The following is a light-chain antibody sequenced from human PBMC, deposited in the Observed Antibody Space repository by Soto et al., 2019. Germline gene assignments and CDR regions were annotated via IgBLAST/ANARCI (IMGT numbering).Light chain of an antibody. CDR2: GAS. CDR1: QSVSSSY. CDR3: QQYGSSPLT. Sequence: ESVLTQSPGTLSLSPGERATLSCRASQSVSSSYLAWYQQKPGQARRLLIYGASSRATGIPARFSGSGSGTDFSLTISRLEPEDFAVYYCQQYGSSPLTFGGGTKVEIK. V-gene: IGKV3-20*01. J-gene: IGKJ4*01.